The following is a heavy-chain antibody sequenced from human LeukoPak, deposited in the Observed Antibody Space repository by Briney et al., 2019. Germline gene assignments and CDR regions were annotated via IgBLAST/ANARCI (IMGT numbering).Heavy chain of an antibody. Sequence: ASVKVSCKASGYTFTSYDINWVRRATGQGLEWMGWMNPNSGNTGYAQKFQGRVTMTRNTSISTAYMELSSLRSEDTAVYYCARGAYRDYGSGSCWFDPWGQGTLVTVSS. CDR1: GYTFTSYD. CDR3: ARGAYRDYGSGSCWFDP. J-gene: IGHJ5*02. V-gene: IGHV1-8*01. D-gene: IGHD3-10*01. CDR2: MNPNSGNT.